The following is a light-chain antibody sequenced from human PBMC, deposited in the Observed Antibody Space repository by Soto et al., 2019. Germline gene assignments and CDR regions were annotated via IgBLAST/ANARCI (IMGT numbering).Light chain of an antibody. CDR3: LQHNSYPYT. CDR2: GAS. CDR1: QGISSY. J-gene: IGKJ2*01. V-gene: IGKV1-9*01. Sequence: DIPLTQSPSFLSASVGDRVTITCRASQGISSYLAWYQQRPGEPPELLIYGASTLRPGVASRFSGSGSGTEFTLTISSLQPEDFATYFCLQHNSYPYTFGQGTKLEIK.